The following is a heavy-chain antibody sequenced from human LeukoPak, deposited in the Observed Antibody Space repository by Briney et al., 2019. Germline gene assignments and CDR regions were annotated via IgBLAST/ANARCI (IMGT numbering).Heavy chain of an antibody. V-gene: IGHV3-43D*03. CDR1: GFKFDDYA. J-gene: IGHJ4*02. CDR3: AKRADSSGYDY. Sequence: GGSLRLSCAASGFKFDDYAMHWVRQAPGKGLEWVSLIVWDGGKTYYADSVKGRFTISRDNNKNSLDLQMNSLRAEDTAFYYCAKRADSSGYDYWGQGTLVIVSS. CDR2: IVWDGGKT. D-gene: IGHD3-22*01.